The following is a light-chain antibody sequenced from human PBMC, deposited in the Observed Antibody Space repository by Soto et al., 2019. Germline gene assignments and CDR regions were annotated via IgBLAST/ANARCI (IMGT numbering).Light chain of an antibody. CDR1: QSVSSY. V-gene: IGKV3-11*01. J-gene: IGKJ5*01. Sequence: ESVLTQSPGTLSLSPGDRATLSCRASQSVSSYLAWYQQKPGQAPRLLIYDASNRATGIPARFSGSGSGTDFTLTISSLEPEDFAVYYCQQRSNWPPITFGQGTRLEIK. CDR3: QQRSNWPPIT. CDR2: DAS.